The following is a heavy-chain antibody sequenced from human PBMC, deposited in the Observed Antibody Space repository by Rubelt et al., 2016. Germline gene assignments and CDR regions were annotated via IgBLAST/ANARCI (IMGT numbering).Heavy chain of an antibody. J-gene: IGHJ4*02. D-gene: IGHD3-22*01. CDR1: GGSFSGYY. Sequence: QVQLQQWDAGLLKPSETLSLTCAVYGGSFSGYYWSWIRQPPGKGLEWIGSIYYGGSTYYNPSLKSRVTISVDTSKNQFSLKLSSVTAADTAVYYCARHVADSSGYFDYWGQGTLVTVSS. CDR3: ARHVADSSGYFDY. CDR2: IYYGGST. V-gene: IGHV4-34*01.